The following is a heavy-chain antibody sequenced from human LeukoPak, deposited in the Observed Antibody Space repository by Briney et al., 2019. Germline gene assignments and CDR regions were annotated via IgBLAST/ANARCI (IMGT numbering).Heavy chain of an antibody. CDR3: ARDSGSQRNWFDP. J-gene: IGHJ5*02. CDR2: ISAYNGNT. D-gene: IGHD1-26*01. V-gene: IGHV1-18*01. Sequence: EASVKVSCKASGYTFTSYGISWVRQAPGQGLEWMGWISAYNGNTNYAQKLQGRVTMTADTSTSTAYMELRSLRSDDTAVYYGARDSGSQRNWFDPWGQGTLVTVSS. CDR1: GYTFTSYG.